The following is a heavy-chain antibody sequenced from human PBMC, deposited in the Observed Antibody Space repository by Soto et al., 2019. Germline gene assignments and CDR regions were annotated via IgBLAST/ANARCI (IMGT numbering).Heavy chain of an antibody. V-gene: IGHV3-23*01. D-gene: IGHD6-13*01. CDR1: GFTFSNYA. CDR3: AKVQGSSWYEMDD. CDR2: ISGSGGST. Sequence: EVQLLESGGGLVQPGGSLRLSCAASGFTFSNYAVTWVRQAPGKGLEWVSTISGSGGSTYYADSVKGRSTISRDNSKNTRYLQMNSLRAEDSAVYYCAKVQGSSWYEMDDWGQGTLVTVSS. J-gene: IGHJ4*02.